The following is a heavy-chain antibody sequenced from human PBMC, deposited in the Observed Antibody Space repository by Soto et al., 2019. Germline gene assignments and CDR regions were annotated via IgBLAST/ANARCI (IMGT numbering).Heavy chain of an antibody. D-gene: IGHD3-10*01. Sequence: GGSLRLSCAASGFTFSSYAMSWVRQAPGKGLEWVSAISGSGGSTYYADSVKGRFTISRDNSKNTLYLQMNSLRAEDTAVYYCAXVVRQESRNYYYYGMDVWGQGTTVTVSS. CDR1: GFTFSSYA. J-gene: IGHJ6*02. CDR2: ISGSGGST. CDR3: AXVVRQESRNYYYYGMDV. V-gene: IGHV3-23*01.